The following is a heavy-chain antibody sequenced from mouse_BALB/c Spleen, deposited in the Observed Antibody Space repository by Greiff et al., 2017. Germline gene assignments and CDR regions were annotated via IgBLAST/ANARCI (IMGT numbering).Heavy chain of an antibody. J-gene: IGHJ3*01. Sequence: EVKLEESGGGLVQPGGSLRLSCATSGFTFTDYYMSWVRQPPGKALEWLGFIRNKANGYTTEYSASVKGRFTISRDNSQSILYLQMNTLRAEDSATYYCARDGDYALGGQGTLVTVSA. CDR1: GFTFTDYY. CDR3: ARDGDYAL. D-gene: IGHD2-4*01. CDR2: IRNKANGYTT. V-gene: IGHV7-3*02.